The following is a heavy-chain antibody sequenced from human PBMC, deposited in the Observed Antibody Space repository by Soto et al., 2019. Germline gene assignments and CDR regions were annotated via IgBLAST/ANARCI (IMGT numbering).Heavy chain of an antibody. J-gene: IGHJ6*02. CDR3: ERHGPTYSSSSYYGMEV. Sequence: QLQLQESGPGLVKPSETLSLTFTVSGGSISTSSYYWGWIRQPPGKGLEWIGSFYYSGRTYYNPSLKSRGTKSVETFKRQFSRKLSSVSDADTAVDYSERHGPTYSSSSYYGMEVWRQGTTGTVSS. D-gene: IGHD6-13*01. V-gene: IGHV4-39*01. CDR1: GGSISTSSYY. CDR2: FYYSGRT.